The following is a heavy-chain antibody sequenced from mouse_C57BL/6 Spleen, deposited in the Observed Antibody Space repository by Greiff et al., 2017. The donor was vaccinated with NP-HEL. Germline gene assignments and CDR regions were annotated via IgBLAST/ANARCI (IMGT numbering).Heavy chain of an antibody. CDR1: GFTFSSYG. J-gene: IGHJ4*01. D-gene: IGHD1-1*01. CDR3: ASPITTVVAPYAMDY. V-gene: IGHV5-6*01. Sequence: EVKLVESGGDLVKPGGSLKLSCAASGFTFSSYGMSWVRQTPDKRLEWVATISSGGSYTYYPDSVKGRFTISRDNAKNTLYLQMSSLKSEDTAMYYCASPITTVVAPYAMDYWGQGTSVTVSS. CDR2: ISSGGSYT.